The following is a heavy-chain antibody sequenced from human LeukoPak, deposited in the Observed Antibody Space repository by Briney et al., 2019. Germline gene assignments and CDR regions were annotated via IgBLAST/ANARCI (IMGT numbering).Heavy chain of an antibody. CDR3: APTPLGHCSSTSCP. D-gene: IGHD2-2*01. CDR1: GFTFSSYG. Sequence: GRSLRLSCAASGFTFSSYGMHWVRQAPGKGLEWVAVIWYDGSNKYYADSVKGRFTISRDNAKNSLYLQMNILRAEDTAVYYCAPTPLGHCSSTSCPWGQGTLVTVSS. V-gene: IGHV3-33*03. J-gene: IGHJ5*02. CDR2: IWYDGSNK.